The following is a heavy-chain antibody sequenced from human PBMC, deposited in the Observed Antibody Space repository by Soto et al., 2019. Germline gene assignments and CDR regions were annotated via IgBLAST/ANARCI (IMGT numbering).Heavy chain of an antibody. CDR3: ARDQGGEFLKGSGMDV. Sequence: QVQLQESGPGLVKPSETLSLTCTVSGDSISRYYWSWIRLSPGKGLEWIGYIYYSGETNYNPSVKSRVTISVYRTKNQFSLKLSSVTAADTAVYYCARDQGGEFLKGSGMDVCGQGTTVTVSS. CDR2: IYYSGET. CDR1: GDSISRYY. D-gene: IGHD3-10*01. V-gene: IGHV4-59*01. J-gene: IGHJ6*02.